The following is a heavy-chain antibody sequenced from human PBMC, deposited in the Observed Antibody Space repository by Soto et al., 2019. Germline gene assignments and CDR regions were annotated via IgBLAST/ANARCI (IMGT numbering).Heavy chain of an antibody. CDR3: ARVNVFPYDKGPQIYYYGMDV. J-gene: IGHJ6*02. CDR1: GGTFSSYA. Sequence: EASVKVSCKASGGTFSSYAISWVRQAPGQGLEWMGGIIPIFGTANYAQKFQGRVTITADESTSTAYMELSSLRSEDTAVYYCARVNVFPYDKGPQIYYYGMDVWGQGTTVTVSS. D-gene: IGHD3-22*01. V-gene: IGHV1-69*13. CDR2: IIPIFGTA.